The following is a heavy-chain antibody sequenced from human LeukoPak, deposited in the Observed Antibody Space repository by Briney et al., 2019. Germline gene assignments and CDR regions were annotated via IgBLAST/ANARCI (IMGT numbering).Heavy chain of an antibody. Sequence: ASVKVSCKASGGTFSNYAISWVRQAPGQGLEWMGWINAGNGNTKYSQKFQGRVTITRDTSASTAYMELSSLRSEDTAVYYCARAVGGGVTAGGDYWGQGTLVTVSS. J-gene: IGHJ4*02. CDR3: ARAVGGGVTAGGDY. D-gene: IGHD3-16*01. CDR1: GGTFSNYA. CDR2: INAGNGNT. V-gene: IGHV1-3*01.